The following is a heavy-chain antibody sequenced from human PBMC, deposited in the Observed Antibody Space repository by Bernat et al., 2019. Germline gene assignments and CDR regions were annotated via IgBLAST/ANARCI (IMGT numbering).Heavy chain of an antibody. CDR1: GGSISSNTYY. Sequence: QLQLQESGPGLVKPSETLSLTCTVSGGSISSNTYYWGWIRQPPGKGLKWIGSINYSGSTYYNLSLKSRVTISVDTSKNQFSLKLSSVTAADTAVYYCARLGGDRDGYNYGYFDLWGRGTLVTVSS. V-gene: IGHV4-39*07. CDR2: INYSGST. CDR3: ARLGGDRDGYNYGYFDL. J-gene: IGHJ2*01. D-gene: IGHD5-24*01.